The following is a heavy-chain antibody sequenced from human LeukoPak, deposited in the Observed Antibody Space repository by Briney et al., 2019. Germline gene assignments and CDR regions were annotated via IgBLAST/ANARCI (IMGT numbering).Heavy chain of an antibody. CDR2: IYSGGST. V-gene: IGHV3-53*01. J-gene: IGHJ4*02. CDR3: ARSPGLVPAAIRVWFDY. CDR1: GFTVSSNY. Sequence: GGSLRLSCAASGFTVSSNYMSWVHQAPGKGLEWVSVIYSGGSTYYADSVKGRFTISRDNSKNTLYLQMNSLRAEDTAVYYCARSPGLVPAAIRVWFDYWGQGTLVTVSS. D-gene: IGHD2-2*02.